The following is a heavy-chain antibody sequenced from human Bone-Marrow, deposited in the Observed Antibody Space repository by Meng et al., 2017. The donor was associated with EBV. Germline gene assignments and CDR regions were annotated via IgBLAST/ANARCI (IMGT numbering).Heavy chain of an antibody. D-gene: IGHD2-21*02. Sequence: QLQLQESGSGLVKPSPXLSLPSPVSGGSISPGDYSWSWIRQPPGKGLEWVGYIYHSGITYYNPSLKSRVTISVDRSKNLFSLKLSSVTAADTAVYYCARGRGGDFLGYFHHWGQGTMVTVSS. CDR3: ARGRGGDFLGYFHH. CDR1: GGSISPGDYS. J-gene: IGHJ1*01. V-gene: IGHV4-30-2*01. CDR2: IYHSGIT.